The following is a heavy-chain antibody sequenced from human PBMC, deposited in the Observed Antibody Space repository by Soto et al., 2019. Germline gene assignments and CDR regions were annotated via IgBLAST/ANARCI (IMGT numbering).Heavy chain of an antibody. D-gene: IGHD3-10*01. CDR3: AQRLRDYGLGRERANYFDP. J-gene: IGHJ5*02. Sequence: QITLKESGPTLVRPTQTLTLTCTFSGFSLSATGVGVGWIRQPPGKALEWLALIYWDDDKRYSPSLKSRLTITKDTSKNEVILTMTNMAPVDTATYSCAQRLRDYGLGRERANYFDPGGQGTLVTVSS. V-gene: IGHV2-5*02. CDR2: IYWDDDK. CDR1: GFSLSATGVG.